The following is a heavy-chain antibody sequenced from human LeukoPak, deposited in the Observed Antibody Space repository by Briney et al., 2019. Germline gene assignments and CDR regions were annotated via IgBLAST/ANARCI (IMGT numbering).Heavy chain of an antibody. V-gene: IGHV4-4*02. Sequence: SGTLSLTCAVSGGSISSSNWWSWVRQPPGKGLAWIGYIYYSGSTKYNPSLKSRVTISVDTSKNQFSLRLSSVTAADTAVYYCARDWGVSARPGYMDVWGKGTTVTVSS. D-gene: IGHD6-6*01. J-gene: IGHJ6*03. CDR2: IYYSGST. CDR1: GGSISSSNW. CDR3: ARDWGVSARPGYMDV.